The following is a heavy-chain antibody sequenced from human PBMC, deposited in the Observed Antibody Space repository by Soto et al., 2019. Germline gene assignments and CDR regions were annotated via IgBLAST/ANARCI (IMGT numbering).Heavy chain of an antibody. CDR3: AKDRADILTGYYYYYYGMDV. Sequence: PGGSLRLSCAASGFTFSSYDVHWVRQATGKGLEWVSAIGTAGNTYYPDSVKGRFTISRDNSKNTLYLQMNSLRAEDTAVYYCAKDRADILTGYYYYYYGMDVWGQGTTVTVSS. V-gene: IGHV3-13*01. CDR2: IGTAGNT. D-gene: IGHD3-9*01. J-gene: IGHJ6*02. CDR1: GFTFSSYD.